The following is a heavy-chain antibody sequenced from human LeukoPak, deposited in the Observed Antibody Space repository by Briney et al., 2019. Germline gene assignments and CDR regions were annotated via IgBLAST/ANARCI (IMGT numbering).Heavy chain of an antibody. J-gene: IGHJ2*01. CDR2: IYIGGRT. CDR3: ARCLGGDYVADTYWYFDL. V-gene: IGHV3-53*01. D-gene: IGHD4-17*01. Sequence: GGSLRLSCAASGFTVSSYYMSWVRQAPGKGLEWVSVIYIGGRTYYADSVTGRFIISRGNSKNTLYLQMNSLRAEDTAVYYCARCLGGDYVADTYWYFDLWGRGTLVTVSS. CDR1: GFTVSSYY.